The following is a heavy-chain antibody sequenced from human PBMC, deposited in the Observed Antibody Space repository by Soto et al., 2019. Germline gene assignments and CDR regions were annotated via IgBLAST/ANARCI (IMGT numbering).Heavy chain of an antibody. CDR3: ARVGSGWYEDYDH. J-gene: IGHJ4*02. D-gene: IGHD6-19*01. CDR2: IKQDGSET. Sequence: EVQLVESGGGLVQPGGSLRLSCAASGFTFSSYWMSWVRQAPGKGLEWVANIKQDGSETYYVDSVKGRFTISRDNAKNSLFLQMNSLRAEDTAVYYCARVGSGWYEDYDHWGQGTRVTVSS. CDR1: GFTFSSYW. V-gene: IGHV3-7*01.